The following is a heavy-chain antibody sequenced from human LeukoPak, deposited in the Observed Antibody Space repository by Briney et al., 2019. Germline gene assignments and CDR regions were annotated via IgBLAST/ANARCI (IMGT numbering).Heavy chain of an antibody. V-gene: IGHV1-2*02. D-gene: IGHD4-11*01. CDR2: IYPYSGAT. J-gene: IGHJ5*02. Sequence: ASVKVSCQASGHTFTDFYLNWVRQAPGQGLEWMGWIYPYSGATINAQRFQGRVTLTWDTSIGTAYMELTRLTADDTAVYYCATGSITYTRDPWGKGTLVIVSS. CDR3: ATGSITYTRDP. CDR1: GHTFTDFY.